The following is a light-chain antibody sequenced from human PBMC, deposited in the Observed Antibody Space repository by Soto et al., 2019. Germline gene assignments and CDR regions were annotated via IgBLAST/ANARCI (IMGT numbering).Light chain of an antibody. CDR1: QSVSSD. J-gene: IGKJ5*01. CDR3: QQYSNWLPIT. CDR2: CTA. V-gene: IGKV3D-15*01. Sequence: IVMPLYPTTLSVSAGDKSTLSCMASQSVSSDLAWYQHKAGQAASLLIYCTASSATGSPARFSGSGSGTEFTLTISSLQSEDVAVYYCQQYSNWLPITFGQGRRLEI.